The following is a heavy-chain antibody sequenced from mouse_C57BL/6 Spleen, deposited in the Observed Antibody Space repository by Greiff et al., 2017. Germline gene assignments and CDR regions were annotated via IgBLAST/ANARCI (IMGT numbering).Heavy chain of an antibody. D-gene: IGHD2-3*01. CDR2: IWSGGST. J-gene: IGHJ1*03. CDR1: GFSLTSYG. CDR3: AKNYDGYFDV. Sequence: QVHVKQSGPGLVQPSQSLSITCTVSGFSLTSYGVHWVRQPPGKGLEWLGVIWSGGSTDYNAAFISRLSISKDNSKSQVFFKMNSLQADDTAIYYCAKNYDGYFDVWGTGTTVTVSS. V-gene: IGHV2-4*01.